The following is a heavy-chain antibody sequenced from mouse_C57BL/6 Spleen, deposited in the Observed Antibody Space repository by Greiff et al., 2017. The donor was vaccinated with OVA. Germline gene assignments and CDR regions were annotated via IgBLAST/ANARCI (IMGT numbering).Heavy chain of an antibody. CDR2: SRNKANDYTT. CDR3: ARDGYDGYYGAMDY. Sequence: EVKLMESGGGLVQSGRSLRLSCATSGFTFSDFYMEWVRQAPGKGLEWIAASRNKANDYTTEYSASAKGRFIVSRDTSQSILYLQMNALRAEDTAIYYCARDGYDGYYGAMDYWGQGTSVTVSS. CDR1: GFTFSDFY. V-gene: IGHV7-1*01. J-gene: IGHJ4*01. D-gene: IGHD2-3*01.